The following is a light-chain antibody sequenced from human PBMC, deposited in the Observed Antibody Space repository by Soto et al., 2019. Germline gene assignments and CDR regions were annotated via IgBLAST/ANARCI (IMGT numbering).Light chain of an antibody. J-gene: IGKJ5*01. CDR1: ESIARH. CDR3: EQTDSTLSIT. CDR2: AAS. Sequence: DIQMTQSPSSLSASVGDRVTITCRASESIARHLNWYQQKPGKDPKLLIYAASSLQNGVPSRFRGGGSGTEFTLTISKLQPEDFATYYCEQTDSTLSITFGQGTRLEIK. V-gene: IGKV1-39*01.